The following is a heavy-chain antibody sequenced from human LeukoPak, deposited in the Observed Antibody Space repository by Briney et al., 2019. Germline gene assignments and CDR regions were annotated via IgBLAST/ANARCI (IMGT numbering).Heavy chain of an antibody. CDR3: AKVTAARSYYYYGMDV. J-gene: IGHJ6*02. CDR1: GFTFSSYG. D-gene: IGHD6-6*01. V-gene: IGHV3-30*18. CDR2: ISYDGSNK. Sequence: PGGSLRLSCAASGFTFSSYGMHWVRQAPGKGLEWVAVISYDGSNKYYADSGKGRFTISRDNSKNTLYLQMNSLRAEDTAVYYCAKVTAARSYYYYGMDVWGQGTTVTVSS.